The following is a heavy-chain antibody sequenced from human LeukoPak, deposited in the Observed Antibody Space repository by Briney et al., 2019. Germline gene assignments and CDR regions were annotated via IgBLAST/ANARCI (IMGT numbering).Heavy chain of an antibody. V-gene: IGHV3-23*01. J-gene: IGHJ4*02. Sequence: GGSLRLSCAASGFTFSSYDMSWVRQAPGKGLEWVSAISGSVGSTYYADSVKGRFTISRDNSKNTLYLQMNSLRAEDTAVYYCAKDGASRIAVAGSLLDYWGQGTLVTVSS. CDR3: AKDGASRIAVAGSLLDY. CDR2: ISGSVGST. D-gene: IGHD6-19*01. CDR1: GFTFSSYD.